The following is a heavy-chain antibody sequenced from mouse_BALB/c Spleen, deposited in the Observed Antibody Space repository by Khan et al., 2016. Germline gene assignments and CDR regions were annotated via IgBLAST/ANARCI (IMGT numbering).Heavy chain of an antibody. Sequence: EVELVESGGGLVQPGGSLKLSCAASGFTFSSYGMSWVRQTPDKRLELVATINSNGGSTYYPDSVKGRFTISRDNAKNTLYLQMSSLKSEDTAMYYGARDDYDYAMDYWGQGTSVTVSS. J-gene: IGHJ4*01. CDR3: ARDDYDYAMDY. CDR2: INSNGGST. CDR1: GFTFSSYG. D-gene: IGHD2-4*01. V-gene: IGHV5-6-3*01.